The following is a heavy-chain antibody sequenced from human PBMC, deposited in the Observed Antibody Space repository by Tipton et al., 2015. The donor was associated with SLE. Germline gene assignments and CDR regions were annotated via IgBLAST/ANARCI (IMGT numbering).Heavy chain of an antibody. CDR3: ARGRGDYDFWSGYYRRPGDYMDV. D-gene: IGHD3-3*01. J-gene: IGHJ6*03. CDR1: GGSISSDS. Sequence: TLFLTCTVSGGSISSDSWSWIRQPPGKGLEWIGYIHDGGSTNYNPSLKSRVATSLDTPKNQFSLRLTSVTTADTAVYYCARGRGDYDFWSGYYRRPGDYMDVWGKGTTVTVSS. CDR2: IHDGGST. V-gene: IGHV4-59*01.